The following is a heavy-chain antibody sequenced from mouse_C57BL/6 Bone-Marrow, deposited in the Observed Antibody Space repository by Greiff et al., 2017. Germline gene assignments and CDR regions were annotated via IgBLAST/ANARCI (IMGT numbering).Heavy chain of an antibody. CDR2: IDTSDRYT. J-gene: IGHJ1*03. V-gene: IGHV1-69*01. CDR3: ASSSYWYFDV. Sequence: QVQLQQPGAELVMPGASVKLSCKASGYTFTSYWMHWVKQRPGQGLEWIGEIDTSDRYTNSTQKFKGQSTLTVTKSTSTAYMPLSSLTAEDSAVYYCASSSYWYFDVWGTGTTVTVSS. D-gene: IGHD1-1*01. CDR1: GYTFTSYW.